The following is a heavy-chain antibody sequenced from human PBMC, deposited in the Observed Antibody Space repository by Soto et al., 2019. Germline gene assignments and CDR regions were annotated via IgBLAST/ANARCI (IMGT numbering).Heavy chain of an antibody. J-gene: IGHJ6*02. Sequence: QITLKESGPPLVKPTQTLTLTCTFSGFSLTTSGGGVGWIRQPPGKALEWLALTYWDDDNRYSPSLKSRLTITKDTSKNRVVLTVTNVDPVDTATYYCAHKGGRGAGMDVWGQGTTVTVSS. D-gene: IGHD2-15*01. CDR1: GFSLTTSGGG. V-gene: IGHV2-5*02. CDR3: AHKGGRGAGMDV. CDR2: TYWDDDN.